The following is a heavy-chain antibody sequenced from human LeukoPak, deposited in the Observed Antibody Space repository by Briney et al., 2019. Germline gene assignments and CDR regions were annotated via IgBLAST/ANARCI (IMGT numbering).Heavy chain of an antibody. CDR1: GYTFPRYD. J-gene: IGHJ4*02. Sequence: ASVKVSCKASGYTFPRYDNNWVRQATGQGPEWMGWKNPNSGNTGYAQNFQGRVTITRNTSISTAYMELSSLRSEVTAVYYCAVGGTSNFDYWGQGTLVTVSS. V-gene: IGHV1-8*03. D-gene: IGHD6-19*01. CDR3: AVGGTSNFDY. CDR2: KNPNSGNT.